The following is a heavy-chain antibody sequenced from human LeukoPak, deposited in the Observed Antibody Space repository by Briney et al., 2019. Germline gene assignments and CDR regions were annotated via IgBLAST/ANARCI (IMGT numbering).Heavy chain of an antibody. J-gene: IGHJ6*02. CDR1: GFTFSSYS. CDR3: ARDFRGRTYSYGSGTNYGMDV. CDR2: ISSSSSTI. V-gene: IGHV3-48*02. D-gene: IGHD3-10*01. Sequence: GGSLRLSCAASGFTFSSYSMNWVRQAPGKGLEWVSYISSSSSTIYYADSVKGRFTISRDNAKNSLYLQMNSLRDEDTAVYYCARDFRGRTYSYGSGTNYGMDVWGQGTTVTVSS.